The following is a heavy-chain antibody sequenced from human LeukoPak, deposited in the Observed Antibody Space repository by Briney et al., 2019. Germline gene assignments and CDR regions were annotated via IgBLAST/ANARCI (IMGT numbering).Heavy chain of an antibody. Sequence: ASVKVSCKVSGYTLTELSIHWVRQTPGKGLEWMGGFDPEDAEIIYAQKFQGRVTMTEDTSTDTAYMELSSLRSEDTAVYYCARAGRIAAAGHWGQGTLVTVSS. CDR2: FDPEDAEI. D-gene: IGHD6-13*01. CDR1: GYTLTELS. J-gene: IGHJ4*02. V-gene: IGHV1-24*01. CDR3: ARAGRIAAAGH.